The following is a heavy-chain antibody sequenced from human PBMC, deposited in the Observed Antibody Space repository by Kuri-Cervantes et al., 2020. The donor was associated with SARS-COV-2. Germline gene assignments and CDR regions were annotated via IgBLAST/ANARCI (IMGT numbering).Heavy chain of an antibody. CDR1: GYSFSNYR. J-gene: IGHJ6*02. V-gene: IGHV5-51*01. D-gene: IGHD3-9*01. Sequence: GESLNISSKASGYSFSNYRNGWVRQIPGKGLEWMGIIYPGDSDTSYNPSFQGQDTITADKSISTAYLQWNSLKASDSAIYYCARRGTIFWGVDVWGQGTTVTVSS. CDR3: ARRGTIFWGVDV. CDR2: IYPGDSDT.